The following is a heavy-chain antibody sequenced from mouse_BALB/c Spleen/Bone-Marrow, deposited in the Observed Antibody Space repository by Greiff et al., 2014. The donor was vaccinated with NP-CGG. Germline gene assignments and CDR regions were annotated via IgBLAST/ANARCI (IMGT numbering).Heavy chain of an antibody. Sequence: VQLQQSGAELVRPGTAVNVSCKASGYAFTNYLIEWVKQRPGQGLEWIGVINPGSGGANYNEKFKGKATLTADKSSSTAYMQLSSLTSDDSAVYFCARFGRYYFDYWGQGTTITVSS. CDR3: ARFGRYYFDY. CDR1: GYAFTNYL. CDR2: INPGSGGA. J-gene: IGHJ2*01. V-gene: IGHV1-54*01.